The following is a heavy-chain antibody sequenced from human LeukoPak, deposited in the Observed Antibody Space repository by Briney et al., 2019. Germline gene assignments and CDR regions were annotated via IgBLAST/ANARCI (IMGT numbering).Heavy chain of an antibody. CDR2: RNPNTGNT. CDR3: ARSAGDLYFDY. Sequence: ASVKVSCKACGYTFTSHDINWVRQATGQGLEWMGWRNPNTGNTGYAQEWRGRASMTRDISTTTASMDLSSLRSDDTAVYYCARSAGDLYFDYWGQGTLVTVSS. J-gene: IGHJ4*02. D-gene: IGHD7-27*01. CDR1: GYTFTSHD. V-gene: IGHV1-8*01.